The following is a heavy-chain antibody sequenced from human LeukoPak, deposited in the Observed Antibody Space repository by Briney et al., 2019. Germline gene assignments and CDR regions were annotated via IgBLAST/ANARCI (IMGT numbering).Heavy chain of an antibody. Sequence: PGGSLRLSCAASGFTFSTYWMSWLRQAPGKGLEWVAYIRQDGSDEYYVNSVKGRFTISRDNARNSLYLQMGSLRVEDTAVYYCARMGANNWSRELNWFDPWGQGTLVTVSS. D-gene: IGHD1-1*01. CDR2: IRQDGSDE. CDR1: GFTFSTYW. J-gene: IGHJ5*02. CDR3: ARMGANNWSRELNWFDP. V-gene: IGHV3-7*01.